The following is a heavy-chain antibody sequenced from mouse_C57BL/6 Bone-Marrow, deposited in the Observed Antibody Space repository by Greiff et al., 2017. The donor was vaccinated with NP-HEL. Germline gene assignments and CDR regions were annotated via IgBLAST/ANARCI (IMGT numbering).Heavy chain of an antibody. CDR1: GFSLTSYG. V-gene: IGHV2-2*01. D-gene: IGHD2-5*01. Sequence: QVQLQQSGPGLVQPSQCLSISCTASGFSLTSYGVHWVRQSPGKGLEWLGVIWSGGSTDYNAAFISRLTICKDNSKSPVFYKMISLQAADPSIVYCARGEYSKYGGDWFAYWGQGTLVTVSA. CDR3: ARGEYSKYGGDWFAY. CDR2: IWSGGST. J-gene: IGHJ3*01.